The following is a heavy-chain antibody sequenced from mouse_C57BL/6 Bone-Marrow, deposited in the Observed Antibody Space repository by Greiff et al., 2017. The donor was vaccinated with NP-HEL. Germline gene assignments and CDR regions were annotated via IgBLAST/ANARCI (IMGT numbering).Heavy chain of an antibody. Sequence: EVKLVESGGGLVKPGGSLKLSCAASGFTFSSYAMSWVRQTPEKRLEWVATISDGGSYTYYPDNVKGRFTISRDNAKNNLYLQMSHLKSEDTAMYYCARDAYGYPAWFAYWGQGTLVTVSA. CDR2: ISDGGSYT. CDR3: ARDAYGYPAWFAY. D-gene: IGHD2-2*01. V-gene: IGHV5-4*01. J-gene: IGHJ3*01. CDR1: GFTFSSYA.